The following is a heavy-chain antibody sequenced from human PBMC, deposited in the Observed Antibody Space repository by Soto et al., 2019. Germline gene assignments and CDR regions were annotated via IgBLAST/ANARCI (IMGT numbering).Heavy chain of an antibody. D-gene: IGHD6-19*01. CDR3: ARYAAVAGILDY. J-gene: IGHJ4*02. V-gene: IGHV4-39*01. CDR2: IFYSGST. Sequence: QLQLQESGPGLVKPSETLSLTCTVSGGSISSSSYKWGWIRQPPGKSLEWIGNIFYSGSTYYNPSLKSRVTLSVDTSKNQFSLTLRSVTAADTAVYYCARYAAVAGILDYWGQGTLVTVSS. CDR1: GGSISSSSYK.